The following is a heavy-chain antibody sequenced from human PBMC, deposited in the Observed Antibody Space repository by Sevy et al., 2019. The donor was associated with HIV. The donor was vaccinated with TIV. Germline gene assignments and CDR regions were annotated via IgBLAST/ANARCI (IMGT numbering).Heavy chain of an antibody. J-gene: IGHJ4*02. CDR1: GGSISSGGYY. V-gene: IGHV4-31*03. CDR2: IYYSGSA. CDR3: ASLRITMVRGVIIAPYYFDY. Sequence: SETLSLTCTVSGGSISSGGYYWSWIRQHPGKGLEWICYIYYSGSAYYNPSLKSRVTISVDTSKNQFSLKLSSVTAADTAVYYCASLRITMVRGVIIAPYYFDYWGQGTLVTVSS. D-gene: IGHD3-10*01.